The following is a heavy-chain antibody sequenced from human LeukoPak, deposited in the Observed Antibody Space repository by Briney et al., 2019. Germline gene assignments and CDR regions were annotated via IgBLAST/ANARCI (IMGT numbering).Heavy chain of an antibody. CDR3: ARRLTYYDFWSGYSPFDF. V-gene: IGHV4-34*01. J-gene: IGHJ4*02. D-gene: IGHD3-3*01. CDR2: INHSGST. CDR1: GWSFSGYY. Sequence: SETLSLICAVYGWSFSGYYWSWIRQPPGKGLEWIGEINHSGSTNYNPSLKSRVTISVDTSKNQFSLKRSSVTAADTAVYYCARRLTYYDFWSGYSPFDFWGQGTLVTVSS.